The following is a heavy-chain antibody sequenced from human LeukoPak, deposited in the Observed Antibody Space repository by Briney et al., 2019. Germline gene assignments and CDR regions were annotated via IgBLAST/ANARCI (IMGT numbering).Heavy chain of an antibody. Sequence: SETLSLTCAVSGGSINSGCYSWIWIRQPPGKGLEWMAYIYYSGSPYYTPYLKSRVTISVDRSKIQFSRRLSSVTAADTAMYYCARVDGSGTYDVWFDPWGQGTLVTVSS. CDR2: IYYSGSP. D-gene: IGHD3-10*01. CDR1: GGSINSGCYS. J-gene: IGHJ5*02. V-gene: IGHV4-30-2*01. CDR3: ARVDGSGTYDVWFDP.